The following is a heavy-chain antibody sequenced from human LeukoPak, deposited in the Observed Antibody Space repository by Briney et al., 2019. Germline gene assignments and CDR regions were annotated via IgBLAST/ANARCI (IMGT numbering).Heavy chain of an antibody. CDR2: IHGSGST. Sequence: SETLSLTCAVSGVSMSSNNWWSWVRQPPGKGLGWIGEIHGSGSTNYNPSLKSRVTISVDKSKDQFSLKLSSVTAADTAVYYCARHEGFSQKDWGQGTQVTVS. J-gene: IGHJ4*02. V-gene: IGHV4-4*02. CDR1: GVSMSSNNW. CDR3: ARHEGFSQKD.